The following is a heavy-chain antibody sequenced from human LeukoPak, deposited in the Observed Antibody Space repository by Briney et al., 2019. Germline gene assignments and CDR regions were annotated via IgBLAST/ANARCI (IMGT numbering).Heavy chain of an antibody. CDR2: ISSSGSTI. Sequence: GGSLRLFCAASGFTFSDYYMSWIRQAPGKGLEWVSYISSSGSTIYYADSVKGRFTISRDNAKNSLYLQMNSLRAEDTAVYYCAREAGYCSSTSCYKAAIDYWGQGTLVTVSS. CDR3: AREAGYCSSTSCYKAAIDY. CDR1: GFTFSDYY. V-gene: IGHV3-11*01. D-gene: IGHD2-2*02. J-gene: IGHJ4*02.